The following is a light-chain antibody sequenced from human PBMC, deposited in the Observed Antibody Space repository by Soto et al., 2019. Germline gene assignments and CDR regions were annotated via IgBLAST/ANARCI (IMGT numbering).Light chain of an antibody. CDR1: QSVAGY. V-gene: IGKV1-39*01. Sequence: DIQMTQAPSSLSASVGDRVTLTCRASQSVAGYLNWYQQKPGGAPHLLIYAASTLQSGVPSRFSGSGSGTDFKLTISSLQPEDVATYYCQQSYTSSWTFGPGTKMDIK. J-gene: IGKJ1*01. CDR2: AAS. CDR3: QQSYTSSWT.